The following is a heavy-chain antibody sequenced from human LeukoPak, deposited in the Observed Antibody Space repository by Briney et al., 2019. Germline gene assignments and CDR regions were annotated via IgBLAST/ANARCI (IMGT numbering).Heavy chain of an antibody. CDR1: GYTFTTYG. CDR2: ISAYNGDT. Sequence: ASVKVSCKASGYTFTTYGITWVRQAPGQGLEWMGWISAYNGDTNYAQKLQGRVTMTTDTSTSTAYMEPRSLRSDDTAVYYCAKDRAYSSSWEPDNWFDPWGQGTLVIVSS. CDR3: AKDRAYSSSWEPDNWFDP. V-gene: IGHV1-18*01. D-gene: IGHD6-13*01. J-gene: IGHJ5*02.